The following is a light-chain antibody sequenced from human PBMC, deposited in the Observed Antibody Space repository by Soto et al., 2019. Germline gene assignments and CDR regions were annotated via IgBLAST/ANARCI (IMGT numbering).Light chain of an antibody. CDR2: DVA. J-gene: IGLJ2*01. Sequence: QSVLTQPRSVSGSPGQSVTISCTGSRSDVGGYKYVSWYQQFPGKAPKLIIYDVAKRPSGVPGRFSGSKSGNTASLTISGLQAEDEGDYYCCSYGGGRTPLGFGGGTKVTV. CDR3: CSYGGGRTPLG. V-gene: IGLV2-11*01. CDR1: RSDVGGYKY.